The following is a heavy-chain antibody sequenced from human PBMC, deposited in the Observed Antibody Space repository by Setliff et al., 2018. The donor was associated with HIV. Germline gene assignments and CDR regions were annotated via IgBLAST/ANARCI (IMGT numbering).Heavy chain of an antibody. J-gene: IGHJ5*02. CDR2: VSQSGST. CDR1: GVSINRTDHY. Sequence: SETLSLTCSVSGVSINRTDHYWGWIRQSPGKRLEWIGSVSQSGSTYHNPSLKSRITISVDRSKNLFSLKLISVTAADQGVYYCARVPVAGANWFDPWGLGTLVTVSS. D-gene: IGHD2-21*01. CDR3: ARVPVAGANWFDP. V-gene: IGHV4-39*01.